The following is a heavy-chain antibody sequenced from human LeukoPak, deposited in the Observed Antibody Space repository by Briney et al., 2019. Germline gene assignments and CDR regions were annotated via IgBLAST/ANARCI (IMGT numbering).Heavy chain of an antibody. CDR3: ARCGSGWPNWFDP. D-gene: IGHD6-19*01. J-gene: IGHJ5*02. Sequence: SETLSLTCTVSGGSISSYYWSWIRQPPGKGLEWIGYIYYSGSTNYNPSLKSRVTISVDTSKDQFSLKLSSVTAADTAVYYCARCGSGWPNWFDPWGQGTLVTVSS. V-gene: IGHV4-59*08. CDR1: GGSISSYY. CDR2: IYYSGST.